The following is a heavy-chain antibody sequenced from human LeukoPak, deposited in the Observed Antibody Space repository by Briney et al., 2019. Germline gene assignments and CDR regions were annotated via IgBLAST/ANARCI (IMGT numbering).Heavy chain of an antibody. D-gene: IGHD2-21*02. V-gene: IGHV3-33*08. CDR2: IWYDGSNK. Sequence: GGSLRLSCAASGFTFSSYAMHWVRQAPGKGLEWVAVIWYDGSNKYYADSVKGRFTISRDNSKNTLYLQMNSLRAEDTAVYYCARDQMVVTAIRGRSKRGYFQHWGQGTLVTVSS. CDR3: ARDQMVVTAIRGRSKRGYFQH. CDR1: GFTFSSYA. J-gene: IGHJ1*01.